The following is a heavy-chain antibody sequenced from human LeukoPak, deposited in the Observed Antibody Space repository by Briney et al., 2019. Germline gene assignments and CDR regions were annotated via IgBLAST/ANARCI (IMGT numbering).Heavy chain of an antibody. CDR1: GGSISSYY. Sequence: SETLSLTCTVSGGSISSYYWSWIRQPPGKGLEWIGYIYCSGSTNYNPSLKSRVTISVDTSKNQFSLKLSSVTAADTAVYYCARGTAAAANDYWGQGTLVTVSS. J-gene: IGHJ4*02. CDR3: ARGTAAAANDY. V-gene: IGHV4-59*01. CDR2: IYCSGST. D-gene: IGHD6-13*01.